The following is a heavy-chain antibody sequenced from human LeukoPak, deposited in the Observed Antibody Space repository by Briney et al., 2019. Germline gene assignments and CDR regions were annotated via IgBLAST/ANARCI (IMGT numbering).Heavy chain of an antibody. V-gene: IGHV4-38-2*01. CDR1: GFTFSDYY. D-gene: IGHD6-13*01. Sequence: LRLSCAASGFTFSDYYMSWIRQPPGKGLEWIGSIYYSGSTYYNPSLKSRVTISVDTSKNQFSLKLSSVTAADTAVYYCARLAAAEEYYMDVWGKGTTVTVSS. J-gene: IGHJ6*03. CDR2: IYYSGST. CDR3: ARLAAAEEYYMDV.